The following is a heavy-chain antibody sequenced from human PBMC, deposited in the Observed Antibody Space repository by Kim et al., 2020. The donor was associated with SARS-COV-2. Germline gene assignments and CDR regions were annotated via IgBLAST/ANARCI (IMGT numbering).Heavy chain of an antibody. J-gene: IGHJ4*02. CDR1: GGSINSGDYY. Sequence: SETLSLTCTVSGGSINSGDYYWSWIRQPPGKGLEWIGYIYDSGSTYYNPSLKSRITISIDTSKNQFSLKLSSVTAADTAVYYCARAPNDWPPDRFDYWGQGTLVTVSS. D-gene: IGHD1-1*01. V-gene: IGHV4-30-4*01. CDR2: IYDSGST. CDR3: ARAPNDWPPDRFDY.